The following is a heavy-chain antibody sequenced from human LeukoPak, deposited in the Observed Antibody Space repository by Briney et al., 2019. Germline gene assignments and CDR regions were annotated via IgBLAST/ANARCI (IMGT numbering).Heavy chain of an antibody. J-gene: IGHJ4*02. Sequence: GGSLRLSCAVSGFTFSSYGMHWVRQAPGKGLEWVAVISYDGSNKYYADSVKGRFTISRDNSKNTLYLQMNSLRAEDTAVYYCAKDKSWLASFDYWGQGTLVTVSS. CDR2: ISYDGSNK. CDR1: GFTFSSYG. V-gene: IGHV3-30*18. D-gene: IGHD6-19*01. CDR3: AKDKSWLASFDY.